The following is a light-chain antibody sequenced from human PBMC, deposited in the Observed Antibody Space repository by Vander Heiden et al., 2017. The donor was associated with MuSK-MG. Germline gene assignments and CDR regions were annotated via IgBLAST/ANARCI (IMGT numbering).Light chain of an antibody. J-gene: IGLJ1*01. Sequence: QSALTQPASVSGSPGQSITISCTGTSNDVGNYNFVSWYQQHPGKAPKLIIYAVTKRPSGVSNRFSGSKSGNTASLTISGLQTEDEAEYYCCSYAGSSTQVFGTGTKVTVL. CDR1: SNDVGNYNF. V-gene: IGLV2-23*02. CDR2: AVT. CDR3: CSYAGSSTQV.